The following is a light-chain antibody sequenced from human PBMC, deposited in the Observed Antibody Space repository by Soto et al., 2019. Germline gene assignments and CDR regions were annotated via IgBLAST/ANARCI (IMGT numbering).Light chain of an antibody. CDR1: QSVCSN. V-gene: IGKV3-15*01. Sequence: EIVMSQSPATLSVSPGDRATLSCRAAQSVCSNLAWYQQKPGQAPRLLIYGASTRANGIPARFSGRGSGTEFTLTISSLQSEDVAVFYCQQYNNWPGTFGQGTKVDI. CDR2: GAS. CDR3: QQYNNWPGT. J-gene: IGKJ1*01.